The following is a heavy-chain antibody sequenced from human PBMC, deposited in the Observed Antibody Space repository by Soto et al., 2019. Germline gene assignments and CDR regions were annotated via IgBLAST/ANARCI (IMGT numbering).Heavy chain of an antibody. CDR1: GFTFSSYG. Sequence: QVQLVESGGGVVQPGRSLRLSCAASGFTFSSYGMHWVRQAPGKGLEWVAVIWYDGSNKYYADSVKGRFTISRDNSKNTLYLQMNSLRAEDTAVYYCARDVAAAGPKDYYYYYGTGRLGPRDHGHRLL. J-gene: IGHJ6*02. D-gene: IGHD6-13*01. CDR3: ARDVAAAGPKDYYYYYGTGR. CDR2: IWYDGSNK. V-gene: IGHV3-33*01.